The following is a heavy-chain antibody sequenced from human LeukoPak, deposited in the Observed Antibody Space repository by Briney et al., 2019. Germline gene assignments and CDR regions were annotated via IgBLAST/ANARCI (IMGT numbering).Heavy chain of an antibody. D-gene: IGHD6-13*01. Sequence: GGSLRLSCAASGFTFSTYTMNWVRQAPGKGLEWVSYISSTSSYIYYADSVKGRFTISRDNAKNSLDLQMNSLRAEDTAVYYCARDLERYSSSWYRGYNWFDPWGQGTLVTVSS. V-gene: IGHV3-21*06. CDR1: GFTFSTYT. CDR2: ISSTSSYI. CDR3: ARDLERYSSSWYRGYNWFDP. J-gene: IGHJ5*02.